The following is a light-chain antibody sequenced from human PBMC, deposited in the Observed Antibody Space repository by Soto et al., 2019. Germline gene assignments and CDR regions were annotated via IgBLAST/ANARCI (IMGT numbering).Light chain of an antibody. V-gene: IGKV1-6*02. J-gene: IGKJ4*01. CDR3: LQEHNYPLT. Sequence: AIQMAQSPSSLSASVGDRVTITCRASQGIGNDVGWFQQKPGKAPKLLIYAAATLQSGVPSRFSGSRSGTDFTLTLRSLQPGDFATYYFLQEHNYPLTFGGGTKVEIK. CDR2: AAA. CDR1: QGIGND.